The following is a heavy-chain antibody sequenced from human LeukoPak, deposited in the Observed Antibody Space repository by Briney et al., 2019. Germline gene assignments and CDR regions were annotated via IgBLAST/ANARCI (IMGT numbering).Heavy chain of an antibody. Sequence: GGSLRLSCAASGFTFSSYWMHWVRQAPGKGLVWVSCINSDGSTTSYADSVKGRFTISRDNAKNTLYLQMNSLRAEETAVYYCTRDLGVAALDNWGQGTLVTVSS. J-gene: IGHJ4*02. D-gene: IGHD6-19*01. V-gene: IGHV3-74*01. CDR2: INSDGSTT. CDR1: GFTFSSYW. CDR3: TRDLGVAALDN.